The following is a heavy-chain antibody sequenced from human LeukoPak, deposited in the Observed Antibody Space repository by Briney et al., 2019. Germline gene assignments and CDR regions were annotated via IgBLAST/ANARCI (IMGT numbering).Heavy chain of an antibody. V-gene: IGHV4-59*08. CDR3: ARGMYYYGGSGDY. Sequence: PSETLSLTCNVSGGSISSYYWSWLRQPPGKGLEWIGYIYYSGSTNYNPSLKSRVTISINTSKNQFSLNLTSVTAADTAVYYCARGMYYYGGSGDYWGQGIQVTVSS. CDR2: IYYSGST. J-gene: IGHJ4*02. D-gene: IGHD2-15*01. CDR1: GGSISSYY.